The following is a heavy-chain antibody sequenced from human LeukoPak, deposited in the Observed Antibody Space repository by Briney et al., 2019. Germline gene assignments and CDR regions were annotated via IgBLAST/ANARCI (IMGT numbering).Heavy chain of an antibody. Sequence: SGGSLRLSCAASGFTFSSYAMSWVRQASGKGLEWVSSISSSSSYIYYADSVKGRFTISRDNAKNSLYLQMNSLRAEDTAVYYCARDRSPRRYLDYWAREPWSPSPQ. CDR1: GFTFSSYA. D-gene: IGHD2-2*01. CDR3: ARDRSPRRYLDY. CDR2: ISSSSSYI. V-gene: IGHV3-21*01. J-gene: IGHJ4*02.